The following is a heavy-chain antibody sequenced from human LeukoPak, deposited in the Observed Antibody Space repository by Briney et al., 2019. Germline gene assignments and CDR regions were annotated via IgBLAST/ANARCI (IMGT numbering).Heavy chain of an antibody. Sequence: PGGSLRLSCAASGFTVSSSYMSWVRQAPGKGLEWASVIYSGGNTYYADSMKGRFTISRDKSKNMLYLQMNSLRAEDTAVYYCASPSSGQSFDIWGQGTMVTVSS. CDR2: IYSGGNT. D-gene: IGHD3-22*01. CDR3: ASPSSGQSFDI. J-gene: IGHJ3*02. V-gene: IGHV3-53*01. CDR1: GFTVSSSY.